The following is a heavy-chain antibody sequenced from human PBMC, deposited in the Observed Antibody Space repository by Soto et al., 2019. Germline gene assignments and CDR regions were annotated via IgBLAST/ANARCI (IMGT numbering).Heavy chain of an antibody. V-gene: IGHV5-51*01. CDR3: ARVGPYRSPYSSSTHGGFVEWFDP. D-gene: IGHD6-6*01. Sequence: GESLKISCKGSGYSFTSYWIGWVRQMPGKGLEWMGIIYPGDSDTRYSPSFQGQVTISADKSISTAYLQWSSLKASDTAMYYCARVGPYRSPYSSSTHGGFVEWFDPWGQGTLVTVSS. CDR1: GYSFTSYW. J-gene: IGHJ5*02. CDR2: IYPGDSDT.